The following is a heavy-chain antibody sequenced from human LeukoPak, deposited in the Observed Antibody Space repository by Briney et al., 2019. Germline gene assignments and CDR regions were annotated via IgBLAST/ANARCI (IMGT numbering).Heavy chain of an antibody. CDR2: ISYDGSNK. Sequence: GGSLRLSCAASGFTFSSYGMHWVRQAPGKGLEWVAVISYDGSNKYYADSVKGRFAISRDNSKNTLYLQMNSLRAEDTAVYYCAKRIAAAGEYFQHWGQGTLVTVSS. J-gene: IGHJ1*01. V-gene: IGHV3-30*18. CDR3: AKRIAAAGEYFQH. CDR1: GFTFSSYG. D-gene: IGHD6-13*01.